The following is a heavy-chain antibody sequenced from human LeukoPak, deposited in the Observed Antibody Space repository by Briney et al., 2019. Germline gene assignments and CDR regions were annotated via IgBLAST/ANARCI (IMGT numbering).Heavy chain of an antibody. Sequence: GGSLRLSCAASGFTFSSYAMSWVRQAPGKGLEWVSAISGSGGSTYYADSVKGRFTISRDNSKNTLYLQMNSLRAEDTAVYYCAKVGEESIAAAGIFDYWGQGTLVTVSS. D-gene: IGHD6-13*01. V-gene: IGHV3-23*01. CDR2: ISGSGGST. CDR3: AKVGEESIAAAGIFDY. CDR1: GFTFSSYA. J-gene: IGHJ4*02.